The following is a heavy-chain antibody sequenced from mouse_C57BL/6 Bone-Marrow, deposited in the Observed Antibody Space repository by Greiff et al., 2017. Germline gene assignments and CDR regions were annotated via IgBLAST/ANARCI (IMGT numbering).Heavy chain of an antibody. CDR3: AIFITTVVRYFDV. Sequence: QVQLQQPGAELVKPGASVKVSCKASGYTFTSYWMHWVKQRPGQGLECIGRIHPSDSDTNYNQKFKGKATLTVDKSSSTAYMQLSSLTSEDSAVYYCAIFITTVVRYFDVWGTGTTVTVSS. CDR1: GYTFTSYW. D-gene: IGHD1-1*01. V-gene: IGHV1-74*01. J-gene: IGHJ1*03. CDR2: IHPSDSDT.